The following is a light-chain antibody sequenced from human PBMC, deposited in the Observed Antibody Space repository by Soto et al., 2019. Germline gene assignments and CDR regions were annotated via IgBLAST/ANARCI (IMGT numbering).Light chain of an antibody. CDR2: EVS. V-gene: IGLV2-14*01. J-gene: IGLJ1*01. CDR3: ASHTTSDTRV. Sequence: VLTQPASVSGSPGQSIAISCTGTSGDVGAYDYVSWYQHHPDKAPKLMIYEVSNRPSGVSDRFSGSKSVYTATLTISGLQAEDEADYYCASHTTSDTRVFGTGTKVTVL. CDR1: SGDVGAYDY.